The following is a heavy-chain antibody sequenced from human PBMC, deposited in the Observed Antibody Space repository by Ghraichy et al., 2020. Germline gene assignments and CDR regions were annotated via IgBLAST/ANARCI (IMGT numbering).Heavy chain of an antibody. J-gene: IGHJ5*02. V-gene: IGHV4-38-2*02. CDR3: ARGDEDIVVPWFDP. Sequence: SETLSLTCTVSGYSISSGYYWGWIRQPPGKGLEWIGSIYHSGSTYYNPSLKSRVTISVDTSKNQFSLKLSSVTAADTAVYYCARGDEDIVVPWFDPWGQGTLVTVSS. D-gene: IGHD2-2*01. CDR1: GYSISSGYY. CDR2: IYHSGST.